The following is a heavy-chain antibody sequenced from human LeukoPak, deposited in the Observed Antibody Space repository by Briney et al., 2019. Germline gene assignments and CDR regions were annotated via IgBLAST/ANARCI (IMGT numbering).Heavy chain of an antibody. J-gene: IGHJ3*02. CDR2: IYYSGST. CDR1: GGSISSYY. D-gene: IGHD2-21*02. Sequence: SSETLSLTCTVSGGSISSYYWNWIRQPPGKGLEWIGYIYYSGSTNYNPSLKSRVTISVDTSKNQFSLKLSSVTAADTAVYYCARGSVVTLAFDIWGQGTMVTVSS. CDR3: ARGSVVTLAFDI. V-gene: IGHV4-59*01.